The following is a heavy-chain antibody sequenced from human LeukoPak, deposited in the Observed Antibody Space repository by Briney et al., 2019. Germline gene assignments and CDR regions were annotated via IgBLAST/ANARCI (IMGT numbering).Heavy chain of an antibody. CDR1: GGSISSGGYY. Sequence: SETLSLTCTVSGGSISSGGYYWSWIRQPPGKGLEWIGYIYYSGSTYYNPSLKSRATISVDTSKNQFSLKLSSVTAADTAVYYCAREEEYYDSSGYLDPWGQGTLVTVSS. V-gene: IGHV4-31*03. CDR3: AREEEYYDSSGYLDP. CDR2: IYYSGST. D-gene: IGHD3-22*01. J-gene: IGHJ5*02.